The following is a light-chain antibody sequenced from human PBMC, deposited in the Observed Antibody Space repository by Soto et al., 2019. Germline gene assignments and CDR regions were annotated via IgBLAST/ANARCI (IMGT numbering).Light chain of an antibody. Sequence: QAVVTQEPSLTVSPGGTVTLTCGSSTGAVTSGHYPYWFQQKPGQAPRTLIYDTSNKDSWTPARFSGSLLGGKAALTLSGAQPEDEAEYYCLLSYSGARWVFGGGTKVTVL. V-gene: IGLV7-46*01. CDR3: LLSYSGARWV. CDR2: DTS. CDR1: TGAVTSGHY. J-gene: IGLJ3*02.